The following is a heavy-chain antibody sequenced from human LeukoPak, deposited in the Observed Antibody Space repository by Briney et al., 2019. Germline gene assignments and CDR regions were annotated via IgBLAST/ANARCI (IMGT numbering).Heavy chain of an antibody. CDR1: GFTFTDHY. D-gene: IGHD3-9*01. V-gene: IGHV1-2*02. CDR2: INGKSGAT. CDR3: VRDFDWGPDY. Sequence: ASVKVTCKASGFTFTDHYLHWVRQVPGQGLEWMGWINGKSGATFYAQKFQGRITVTRDTSISTMYLEVNSLTTDDTAVYYCVRDFDWGPDYWGQGTLVAVSS. J-gene: IGHJ4*02.